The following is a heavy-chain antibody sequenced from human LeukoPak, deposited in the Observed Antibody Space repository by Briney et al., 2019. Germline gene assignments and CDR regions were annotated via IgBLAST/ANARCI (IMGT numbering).Heavy chain of an antibody. J-gene: IGHJ6*02. CDR1: GGSISSGDYY. V-gene: IGHV4-30-4*01. Sequence: NPSQTLSLSCTVSGGSISSGDYYWSWLRQPPGQGLEWIGYISYSGSTYDNSSLKSRVTISVDTSQSRFSLELSYVTAADTAVYYCARFAVMAYCSGGSCYDYYYYGMDVWGQGTTVTVSS. CDR2: ISYSGST. D-gene: IGHD2-15*01. CDR3: ARFAVMAYCSGGSCYDYYYYGMDV.